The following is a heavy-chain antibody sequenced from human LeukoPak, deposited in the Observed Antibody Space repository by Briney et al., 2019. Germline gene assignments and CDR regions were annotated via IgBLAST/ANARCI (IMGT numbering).Heavy chain of an antibody. D-gene: IGHD3-10*01. Sequence: ASVKVSCKVSGYTLTELSMHWVRRAPGKGREWMGGFDPEDGETIYAQKFQGRVTMTADTSTDPAYMGLSSLRSEDTAVYYCATDVALLWFGWGQGTLVTVSS. CDR2: FDPEDGET. V-gene: IGHV1-24*01. CDR3: ATDVALLWFG. CDR1: GYTLTELS. J-gene: IGHJ4*02.